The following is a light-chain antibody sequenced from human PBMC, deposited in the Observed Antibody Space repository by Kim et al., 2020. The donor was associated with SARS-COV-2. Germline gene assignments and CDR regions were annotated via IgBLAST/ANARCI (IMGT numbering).Light chain of an antibody. CDR1: PSISSY. CDR3: QQSYSTPRWT. Sequence: GDRVTITCRASPSISSYLNWYQQKPGKAPKLLIYAASSLQSGVPSRLSGSGSGTDFTLTISSLQPEDFATYYCQQSYSTPRWTFGQGTKV. J-gene: IGKJ1*01. CDR2: AAS. V-gene: IGKV1-39*01.